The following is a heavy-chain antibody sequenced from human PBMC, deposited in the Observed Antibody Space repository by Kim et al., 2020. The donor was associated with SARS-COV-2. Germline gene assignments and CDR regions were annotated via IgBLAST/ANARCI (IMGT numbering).Heavy chain of an antibody. J-gene: IGHJ5*02. CDR2: ISGSGGST. CDR3: AKDRRPGIAAAGIMGWFDP. D-gene: IGHD6-13*01. Sequence: GSLRLSCAASGFTFSSYAMSWVRQAPGKGLEWVSVISGSGGSTSYADSVKGRFTISRDNSKNTLYLQMNSLRAEDTAVYYCAKDRRPGIAAAGIMGWFDPWGQGTLVTVSS. V-gene: IGHV3-23*01. CDR1: GFTFSSYA.